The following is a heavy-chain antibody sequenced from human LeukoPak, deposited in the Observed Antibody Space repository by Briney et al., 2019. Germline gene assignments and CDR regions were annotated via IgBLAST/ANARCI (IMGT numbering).Heavy chain of an antibody. Sequence: SQTLSLTCTVSGGSIVTGNHYWSWIRQPAGKGLEWIGRIYASGSTNYNPSLKSRVTISVDTSKNQFSLRLSSVTAADTAVYYCARDRRYASSNYYYYYMDVWGKGTTVTVS. CDR2: IYASGST. CDR1: GGSIVTGNHY. CDR3: ARDRRYASSNYYYYYMDV. D-gene: IGHD3-16*01. J-gene: IGHJ6*03. V-gene: IGHV4-61*02.